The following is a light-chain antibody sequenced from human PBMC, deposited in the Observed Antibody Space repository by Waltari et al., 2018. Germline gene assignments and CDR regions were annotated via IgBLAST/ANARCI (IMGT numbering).Light chain of an antibody. Sequence: SYELTQPPPVSVSPGQTARITCSGHELPRKYAYWFQQKSGQAPRLVRYEDTKRPSGIPERFSGSSSGTVATLTITGAQVDDEADYYCYSSDSTGLRVFGGGTTVVVL. J-gene: IGLJ1*01. V-gene: IGLV3-10*01. CDR1: ELPRKY. CDR2: EDT. CDR3: YSSDSTGLRV.